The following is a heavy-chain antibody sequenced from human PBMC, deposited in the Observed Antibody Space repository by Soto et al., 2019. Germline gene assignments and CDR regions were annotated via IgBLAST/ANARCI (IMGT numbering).Heavy chain of an antibody. CDR1: GFTFSDYY. CDR3: ARDSYSRSSGGGNWFDP. J-gene: IGHJ5*02. V-gene: IGHV1-2*02. D-gene: IGHD6-6*01. CDR2: FNPNSGGT. Sequence: ASVKVSCKASGFTFSDYYLHWVRQAPGQGPEYMGWFNPNSGGTNYAPKFQGRVTMTRDMSINTAYMELSGLTSDDTAVYYCARDSYSRSSGGGNWFDPWGQGTLVTVSS.